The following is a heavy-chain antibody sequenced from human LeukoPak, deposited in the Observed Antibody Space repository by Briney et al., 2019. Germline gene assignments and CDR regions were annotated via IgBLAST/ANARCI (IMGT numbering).Heavy chain of an antibody. CDR1: GGSISSSSYY. V-gene: IGHV4-39*01. D-gene: IGHD3-9*01. J-gene: IGHJ4*02. Sequence: PSETLSLTCTVSGGSISSSSYYWGWIRQPPGKGLEWIGSIYYSGSTYYNPSLKSRVTISVDTSKNQFSLKLSSVTAADTAVYYCARNRYYDILTGYFLFDYWGQGTLVTVSS. CDR3: ARNRYYDILTGYFLFDY. CDR2: IYYSGST.